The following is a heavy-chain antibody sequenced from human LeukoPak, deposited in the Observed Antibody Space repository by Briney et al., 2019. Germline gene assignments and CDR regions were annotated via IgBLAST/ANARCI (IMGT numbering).Heavy chain of an antibody. V-gene: IGHV3-21*01. Sequence: GGSLRLSCAASGFTLNTYSMNWVRQAPGKGLEWVSCIFSRSESRLYADSVKGRFTISRDNAKNSLYLQMDSLRAEDTAVYYCARDFFHSTESRPFDYWGQGTLVTVSS. CDR2: IFSRSESR. CDR1: GFTLNTYS. J-gene: IGHJ4*02. CDR3: ARDFFHSTESRPFDY. D-gene: IGHD2/OR15-2a*01.